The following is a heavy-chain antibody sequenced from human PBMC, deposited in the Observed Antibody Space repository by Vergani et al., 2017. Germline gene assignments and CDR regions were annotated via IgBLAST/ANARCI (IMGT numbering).Heavy chain of an antibody. Sequence: QVQLQESGPGLVKPSGTLSLTCAVSGGSISSYYWSWIRQPAGKGLEWIGRIYTSGSTNYNPSLKSRVTMSVDTSKNQFSLKLSSVTAADTAVYYCARDRPGGLLRWYFDLWGRGTLVTVSS. J-gene: IGHJ2*01. CDR1: GGSISSYY. D-gene: IGHD1-26*01. CDR2: IYTSGST. CDR3: ARDRPGGLLRWYFDL. V-gene: IGHV4-4*07.